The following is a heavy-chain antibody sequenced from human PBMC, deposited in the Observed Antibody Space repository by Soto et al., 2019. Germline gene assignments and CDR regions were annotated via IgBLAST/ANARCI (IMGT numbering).Heavy chain of an antibody. CDR1: GFTLRNYA. CDR3: AKAKNDYNWDNRPPFDY. CDR2: ISANDVGT. J-gene: IGHJ4*02. D-gene: IGHD1-20*01. V-gene: IGHV3-23*01. Sequence: PGGSLRLSCEASGFTLRNYAMTWVRQAPGKGLEWVSLISANDVGTYYAESVKTRFTISTDQSRNTVYLQMDSLRADDTAIYYCAKAKNDYNWDNRPPFDYWGQGTLVTVSS.